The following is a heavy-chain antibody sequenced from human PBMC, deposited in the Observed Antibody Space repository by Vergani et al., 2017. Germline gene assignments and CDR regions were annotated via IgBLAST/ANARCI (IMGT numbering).Heavy chain of an antibody. CDR1: GFTFSSYS. Sequence: EVQLVESGGGLVQPGGSLRLSCAASGFTFSSYSMNWVRQAPGKGLEWVSYISSSSSTIYYADSVKGRFTITRDNAKNSLYLQMNSLRAEDTAVYYCARIGHDYGDYWGQGTLVTVSS. J-gene: IGHJ4*02. CDR3: ARIGHDYGDY. CDR2: ISSSSSTI. V-gene: IGHV3-48*04.